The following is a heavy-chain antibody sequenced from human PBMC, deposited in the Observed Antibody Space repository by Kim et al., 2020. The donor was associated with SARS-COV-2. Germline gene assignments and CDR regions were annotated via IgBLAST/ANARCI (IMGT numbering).Heavy chain of an antibody. J-gene: IGHJ4*02. V-gene: IGHV3-30*02. D-gene: IGHD2-2*01. Sequence: FTISRDNSKNTLYLQMNGLRAEDTAVYYCAKDPLLPYRGFGPAAIYYFDYWGQGTLVTVSS. CDR3: AKDPLLPYRGFGPAAIYYFDY.